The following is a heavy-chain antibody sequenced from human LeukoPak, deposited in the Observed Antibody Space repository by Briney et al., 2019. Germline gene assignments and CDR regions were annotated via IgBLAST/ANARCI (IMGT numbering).Heavy chain of an antibody. CDR2: IYYSGST. CDR1: GVSISSYY. J-gene: IGHJ4*02. Sequence: PSETLSLTCTVSGVSISSYYWSWIRQPPGKGLEWIGYIYYSGSTNYNPSLKSRVTISVDTSKNQFSLKLSSVTAADTAVYYCARSTMVRGVISFDYWGQGTLVTVSS. CDR3: ARSTMVRGVISFDY. D-gene: IGHD3-10*01. V-gene: IGHV4-59*01.